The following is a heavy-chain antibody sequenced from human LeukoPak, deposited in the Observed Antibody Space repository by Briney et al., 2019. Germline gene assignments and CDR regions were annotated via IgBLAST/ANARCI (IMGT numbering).Heavy chain of an antibody. CDR1: GGSISSYY. CDR2: IYYSGST. V-gene: IGHV4-59*01. D-gene: IGHD3-22*01. J-gene: IGHJ3*02. Sequence: SETLSLTCTVSGGSISSYYWSWIRQPPGKGLEWIGYIYYSGSTNYNPSLKSRVTISVDTSKNQFSLKLSSVTAADTAVYYCARADYDSSGYDAFDIWGQGTIVTVSS. CDR3: ARADYDSSGYDAFDI.